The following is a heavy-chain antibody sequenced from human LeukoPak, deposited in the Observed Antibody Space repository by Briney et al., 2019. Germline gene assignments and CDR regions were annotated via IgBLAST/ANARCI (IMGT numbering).Heavy chain of an antibody. CDR1: GFTFSSYA. J-gene: IGHJ4*02. CDR3: ARDRRVLLWFGELFDY. D-gene: IGHD3-10*01. Sequence: PGGSLRLSCAASGFTFSSYAMHWVRQAPGKGLEWVAVISYDGSNKYYADSVKGRFTISRDNSENTLYLQMNSLRAEDTAVYYCARDRRVLLWFGELFDYWGQGTLVTVSS. CDR2: ISYDGSNK. V-gene: IGHV3-30*04.